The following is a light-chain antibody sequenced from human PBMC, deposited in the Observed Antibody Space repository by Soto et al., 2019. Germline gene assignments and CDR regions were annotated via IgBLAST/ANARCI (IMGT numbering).Light chain of an antibody. V-gene: IGKV4-1*01. CDR2: WAS. CDR3: QQYYSTPT. Sequence: DIVMTQSPDSLAVSLGERATINCKSRQSVLYSSNNKNYLAWYQQKPGQPPKLLIYWASTRESGVPDRFSGSGSGTDFTLTISSLQAEDVAVYYCQQYYSTPTFGQGTKVDIK. CDR1: QSVLYSSNNKNY. J-gene: IGKJ1*01.